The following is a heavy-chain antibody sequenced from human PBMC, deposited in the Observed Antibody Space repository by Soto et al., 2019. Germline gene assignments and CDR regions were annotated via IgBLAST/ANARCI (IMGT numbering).Heavy chain of an antibody. CDR3: ARVMWSLDDYSNQDFDY. D-gene: IGHD4-4*01. CDR2: INAGNGNT. Sequence: ASVKVSCKASGYAFTTYGISWVRQAPGQGLEWMGWINAGNGNTKYSQKFQGRVTITRDTSASTAYMELSSLRSEDTAVYYCARVMWSLDDYSNQDFDYWGQGTLVTVSS. J-gene: IGHJ4*02. V-gene: IGHV1-3*01. CDR1: GYAFTTYG.